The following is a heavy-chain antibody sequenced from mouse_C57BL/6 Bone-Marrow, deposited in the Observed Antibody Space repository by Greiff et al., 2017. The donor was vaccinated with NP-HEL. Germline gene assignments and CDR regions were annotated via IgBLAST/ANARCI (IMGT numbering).Heavy chain of an antibody. CDR1: GFTFSSYA. D-gene: IGHD4-1*01. V-gene: IGHV5-4*03. J-gene: IGHJ2*01. CDR2: ISDGGSYT. Sequence: EVKLVESGGGLVKPGGSLKLSCAASGFTFSSYAMSWVRQTPEKRLEWVATISDGGSYTYYPDNVKGRFTISRDNAKNNLYLQMSHLKSEDTAMYYCARPVTGDFDYWGQGTTLTVSS. CDR3: ARPVTGDFDY.